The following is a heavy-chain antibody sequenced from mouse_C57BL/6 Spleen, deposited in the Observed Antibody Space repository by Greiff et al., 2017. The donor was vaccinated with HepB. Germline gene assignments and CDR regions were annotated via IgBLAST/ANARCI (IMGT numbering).Heavy chain of an antibody. CDR2: IDPSDSYT. D-gene: IGHD1-1*01. V-gene: IGHV1-50*01. J-gene: IGHJ2*01. CDR3: APYYGSSPHFDY. Sequence: QVQLQQPGAELVKPGASVKLSCKASGYTFTSYWMQWVKQRPGQGLEWIGEIDPSDSYTNYNQKFKGKATLTVDTSSSTAYMQLSSLTSEDSAVDYCAPYYGSSPHFDYWGQGTTLTVSS. CDR1: GYTFTSYW.